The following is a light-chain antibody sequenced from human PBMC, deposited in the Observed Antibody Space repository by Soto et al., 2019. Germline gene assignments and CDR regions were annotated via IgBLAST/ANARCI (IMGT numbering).Light chain of an antibody. Sequence: QSVLTQPPSASGTPRRRVTISCTGSSSNIGGNTVNWYQQVSGTAPKVLIYSNNQRPSGVPDRFSGSKSGTSASLAISGLQSEDEADYYCAAWDDSLNGPVFGGGTKVTVL. V-gene: IGLV1-44*01. CDR1: SSNIGGNT. CDR2: SNN. CDR3: AAWDDSLNGPV. J-gene: IGLJ2*01.